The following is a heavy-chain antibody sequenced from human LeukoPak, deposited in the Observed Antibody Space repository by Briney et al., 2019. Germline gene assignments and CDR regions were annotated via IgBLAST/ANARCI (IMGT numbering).Heavy chain of an antibody. D-gene: IGHD6-13*01. J-gene: IGHJ5*02. V-gene: IGHV4-59*08. CDR1: GGSISRYY. CDR3: ASHLAAAGTGWFDP. CDR2: IYYSGST. Sequence: PSETLSLTCTDSGGSISRYYWSWIRQPPGKGLEWIGYIYYSGSTNYNPSLKSRVTISVDTSKNQFSLKLSSVTAADTAVYYCASHLAAAGTGWFDPWGQGNLVTVSS.